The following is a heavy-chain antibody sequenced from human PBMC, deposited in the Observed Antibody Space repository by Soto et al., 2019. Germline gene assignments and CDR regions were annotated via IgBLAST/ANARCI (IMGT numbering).Heavy chain of an antibody. Sequence: GGSLRLSCAASGFTFSSYAMSWVRQAPGKGLEWVSAISGSGGSTYYADSVKGRFTISRDNSKNTLYLQMNSLRAEDTAVYYCAKGTTRYSGSYHFDYWDQGTLVTVSS. V-gene: IGHV3-23*01. CDR3: AKGTTRYSGSYHFDY. CDR1: GFTFSSYA. D-gene: IGHD1-26*01. CDR2: ISGSGGST. J-gene: IGHJ4*02.